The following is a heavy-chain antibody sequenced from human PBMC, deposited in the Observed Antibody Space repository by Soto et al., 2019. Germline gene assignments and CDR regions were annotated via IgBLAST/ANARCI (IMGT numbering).Heavy chain of an antibody. D-gene: IGHD1-26*01. CDR3: ARRRIVVATDFDF. Sequence: TSETLSLTXTVSGGSISSSSYYWGWIRQPPGKGLEWIGHIFHTGSTYSNPSLKSRVTMSVDTSKKQFSLSVSSVTATDTAVYYCARRRIVVATDFDFWGQGTLVTVSS. V-gene: IGHV4-39*01. CDR2: IFHTGST. CDR1: GGSISSSSYY. J-gene: IGHJ4*02.